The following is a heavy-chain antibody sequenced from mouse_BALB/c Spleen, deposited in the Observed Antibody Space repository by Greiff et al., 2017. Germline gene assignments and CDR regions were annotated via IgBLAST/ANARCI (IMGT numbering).Heavy chain of an antibody. J-gene: IGHJ4*01. CDR3: ARDYGNYYYAMDY. V-gene: IGHV1-77*01. D-gene: IGHD2-1*01. CDR2: IYPGSGNT. Sequence: VQRVESGAELARPGASVKLSCKASGYTFTDYYINWVKQRTGQGLEWIGEIYPGSGNTYYNEKFKGKATLTADKSSSTAYMQLSSLTSEDSAVYFCARDYGNYYYAMDYWGQGTSVTVSS. CDR1: GYTFTDYY.